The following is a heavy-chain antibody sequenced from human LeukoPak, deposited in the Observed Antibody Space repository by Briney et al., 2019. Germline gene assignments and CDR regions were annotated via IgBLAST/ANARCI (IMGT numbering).Heavy chain of an antibody. V-gene: IGHV3-7*01. J-gene: IGHJ4*02. CDR2: IKQDGSEK. Sequence: GGSLRLSCAASGFTFSSYDMHWVRQAPGKGLEWVANIKQDGSEKYYVDSVKGRFTISRDNAKNSLYLQMNSLRAEDTAVYYCARVLAVAGTYSYYFDYWGQGTLVTVSS. CDR1: GFTFSSYD. CDR3: ARVLAVAGTYSYYFDY. D-gene: IGHD6-19*01.